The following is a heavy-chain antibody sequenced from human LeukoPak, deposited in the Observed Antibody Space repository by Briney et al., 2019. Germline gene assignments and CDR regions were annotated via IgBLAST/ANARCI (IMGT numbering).Heavy chain of an antibody. V-gene: IGHV5-51*01. D-gene: IGHD3-10*01. CDR3: ARPRSGYQNDAFDI. J-gene: IGHJ3*02. CDR1: GYRFTSYW. Sequence: GESLKISCKGSGYRFTSYWIGWVRQMPGKGLEWMGITYAGDSDTRYSPSFQGQVTISADKSISTAYLQWSSLKASDTAMYYCARPRSGYQNDAFDIWGQGTMVTVSS. CDR2: TYAGDSDT.